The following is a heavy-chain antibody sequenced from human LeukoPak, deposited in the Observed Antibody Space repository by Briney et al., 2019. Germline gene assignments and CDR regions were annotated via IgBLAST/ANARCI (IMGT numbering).Heavy chain of an antibody. D-gene: IGHD6-6*01. CDR1: GFTFRSYW. J-gene: IGHJ4*02. CDR3: VRDSSSSFDY. CDR2: INRDGSNI. Sequence: GGSLRLSCTASGFTFRSYWMHWVRQAPGKGLVWVSRINRDGSNIVYADFVEGRFTISRDNAKNTLSLQMSSLRAEDTAVYYCVRDSSSSFDYWGQGTLVTVSS. V-gene: IGHV3-74*01.